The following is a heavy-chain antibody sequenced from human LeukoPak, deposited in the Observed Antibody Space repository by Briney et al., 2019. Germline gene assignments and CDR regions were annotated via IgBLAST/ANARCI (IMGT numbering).Heavy chain of an antibody. V-gene: IGHV6-1*01. CDR1: GGSVSSNSAA. CDR3: ARGRLSVHYCSSTSCYLDFDY. J-gene: IGHJ4*02. CDR2: TYHRSKWYN. Sequence: SQTLSLTCAISGGSVSSNSAAWNWIRQSPSRGLEWLGRTYHRSKWYNDYAVSVKSRISLNADTSKNQVSLQLSSMTPEDTAVYYCARGRLSVHYCSSTSCYLDFDYWGQGTLVTVSS. D-gene: IGHD2-2*01.